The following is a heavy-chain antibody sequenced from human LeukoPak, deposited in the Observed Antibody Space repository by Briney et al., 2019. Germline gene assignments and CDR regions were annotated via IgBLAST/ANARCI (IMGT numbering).Heavy chain of an antibody. Sequence: ASVKVSCKASGYTFTGYYMHWVRQAPGQGLEWMGRINPNSGGTNYAQKFQGRVTMTRDTSISTAYMELSRLRSDDTAVYYCARGKKTYSGSYVSNWFDPWGQGTLVTVSS. J-gene: IGHJ5*02. CDR1: GYTFTGYY. CDR3: ARGKKTYSGSYVSNWFDP. CDR2: INPNSGGT. V-gene: IGHV1-2*06. D-gene: IGHD1-26*01.